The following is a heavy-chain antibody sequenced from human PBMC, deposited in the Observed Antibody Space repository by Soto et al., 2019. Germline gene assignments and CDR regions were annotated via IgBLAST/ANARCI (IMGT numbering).Heavy chain of an antibody. CDR2: IGASGGST. CDR3: AKLMIGVGATSAFDF. Sequence: GGSLRLSCAASAFTFSSFSMAWVRQAPGKGLEWVSVIGASGGSTWYANSVKGRFTISRDNSKNTLSLQMNSLRAEDTALYYCAKLMIGVGATSAFDFWGQGTMVTVSS. D-gene: IGHD1-26*01. J-gene: IGHJ3*01. CDR1: AFTFSSFS. V-gene: IGHV3-23*01.